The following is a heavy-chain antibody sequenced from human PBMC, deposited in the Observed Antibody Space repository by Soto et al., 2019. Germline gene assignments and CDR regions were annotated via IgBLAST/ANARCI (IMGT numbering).Heavy chain of an antibody. Sequence: GASVKVSCKASGYTFTSYGISWVRQSPGKGLEWMGWISAYNGNTNYAQKLQGRVTMTTDTSTSTAYVELRSLRSDDTAVYYCAREHDILTGYDTLLPGDYWGQGTLVTVSS. J-gene: IGHJ4*02. CDR2: ISAYNGNT. CDR3: AREHDILTGYDTLLPGDY. V-gene: IGHV1-18*01. CDR1: GYTFTSYG. D-gene: IGHD3-9*01.